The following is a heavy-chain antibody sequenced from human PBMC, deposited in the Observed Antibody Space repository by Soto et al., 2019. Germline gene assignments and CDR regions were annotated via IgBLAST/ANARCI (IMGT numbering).Heavy chain of an antibody. D-gene: IGHD6-13*01. CDR3: AKTTYSSRYYYGMDV. CDR1: GFTFSSYS. Sequence: EVQLVESGGGLVKPGGSLRLSCAASGFTFSSYSMNWVRRAPGKGLEWVSSISSSSSYIYYADSVKGRFTISRDNAKNSLYLQMNSLRAEDTAVYYCAKTTYSSRYYYGMDVWGQGTTVTVSS. J-gene: IGHJ6*02. V-gene: IGHV3-21*01. CDR2: ISSSSSYI.